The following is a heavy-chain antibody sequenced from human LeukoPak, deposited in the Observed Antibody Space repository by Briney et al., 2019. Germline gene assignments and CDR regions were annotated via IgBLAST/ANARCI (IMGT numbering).Heavy chain of an antibody. Sequence: ASVKVSCKASGYTFTGYYMHWVRQAPGQGLEWMGWINPNSGGTNYAQKFQSRVTMTRDTSISTAYMELSRLRSDDTAVYYCARDHCSGGSCYWPFDPWGQGTLVTVSS. D-gene: IGHD2-15*01. CDR3: ARDHCSGGSCYWPFDP. V-gene: IGHV1-2*02. CDR1: GYTFTGYY. J-gene: IGHJ5*02. CDR2: INPNSGGT.